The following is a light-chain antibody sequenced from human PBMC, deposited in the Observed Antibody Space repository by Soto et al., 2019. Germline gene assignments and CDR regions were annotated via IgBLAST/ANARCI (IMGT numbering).Light chain of an antibody. Sequence: EIVLTQSPGTLSLSPGERATLSCRASQSVSSSYLAWYQQKPGQAPRLLIYGASSRATGIPDRFSGSGSGTDFTLTISRLEPEDFGVYYCQQYGSSLPFTFGPGTKVDIK. CDR2: GAS. V-gene: IGKV3-20*01. J-gene: IGKJ3*01. CDR3: QQYGSSLPFT. CDR1: QSVSSSY.